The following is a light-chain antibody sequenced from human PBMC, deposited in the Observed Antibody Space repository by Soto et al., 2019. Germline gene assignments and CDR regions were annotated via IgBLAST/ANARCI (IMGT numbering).Light chain of an antibody. V-gene: IGKV1-5*03. CDR2: KAS. CDR3: QQYYSYPIT. Sequence: IPMTQSPATMSASVGDSVTITCRGSQSISSWLAWYQQKPGKAPRLLIYKASSLDSGVPARFSGSGSGTDFTLTISCLQSEDFATYYCQQYYSYPITFGQGTRLDIK. CDR1: QSISSW. J-gene: IGKJ5*01.